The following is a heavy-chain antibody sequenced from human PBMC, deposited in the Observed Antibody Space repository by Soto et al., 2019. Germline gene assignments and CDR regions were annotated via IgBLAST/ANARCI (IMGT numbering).Heavy chain of an antibody. CDR3: AKGRGGSGSLTPRVDF. D-gene: IGHD3-10*01. Sequence: EVQLLESGGGLVQPGGSLRLSCAASGFTFNNYAMTWVHQAPGKGLEWVSAISGGGDTTSYADSVKGRFTVSRDGSKNTLYLQMSSLRAEATALYYCAKGRGGSGSLTPRVDFWGQGTLVTVSS. J-gene: IGHJ4*02. V-gene: IGHV3-23*01. CDR1: GFTFNNYA. CDR2: ISGGGDTT.